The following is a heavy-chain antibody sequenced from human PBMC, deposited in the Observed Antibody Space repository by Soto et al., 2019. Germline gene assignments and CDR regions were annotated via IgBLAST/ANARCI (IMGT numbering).Heavy chain of an antibody. Sequence: EVQLLESGGGLIQPGGSLRLSCTASGFTFINYAMNWVRQAPGKGLEWVSGTSGGGDVAFYADSVKGRFAISRDNSKNTLYLQMNSLRAEDTALYYCVIKSIGTVTNPVYWFFDLWGRGTLVTVSS. V-gene: IGHV3-23*01. J-gene: IGHJ2*01. D-gene: IGHD4-17*01. CDR2: TSGGGDVA. CDR1: GFTFINYA. CDR3: VIKSIGTVTNPVYWFFDL.